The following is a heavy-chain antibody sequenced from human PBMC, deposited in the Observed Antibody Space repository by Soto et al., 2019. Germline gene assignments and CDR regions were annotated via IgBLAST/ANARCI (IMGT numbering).Heavy chain of an antibody. Sequence: EVQLLESGGNLIQPGGSLRLSCAASGFTFMNYAMSWVRQAPGAGPEWVSGISGSGGRTYYADSVQGRFTISRDNSNNALFLQMNSLRAEDTALYYCAKDPNGDYVGAFDIWGRGTMVTVSS. CDR3: AKDPNGDYVGAFDI. CDR1: GFTFMNYA. V-gene: IGHV3-23*01. J-gene: IGHJ3*02. CDR2: ISGSGGRT. D-gene: IGHD4-17*01.